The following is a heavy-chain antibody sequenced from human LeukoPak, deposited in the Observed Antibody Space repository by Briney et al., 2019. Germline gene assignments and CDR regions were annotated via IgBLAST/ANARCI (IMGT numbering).Heavy chain of an antibody. CDR1: GGSISSYY. CDR3: AREGFGESERPLDY. CDR2: IYYSGST. Sequence: SETLSLTCTVSGGSISSYYWSWIRQPPGKGLEWIGYIYYSGSTYYNPSLKSRVTISVDTSKNQFSLKLSSVTAADTAVYYCAREGFGESERPLDYWGQGTLVTVSS. V-gene: IGHV4-59*12. J-gene: IGHJ4*02. D-gene: IGHD3-10*01.